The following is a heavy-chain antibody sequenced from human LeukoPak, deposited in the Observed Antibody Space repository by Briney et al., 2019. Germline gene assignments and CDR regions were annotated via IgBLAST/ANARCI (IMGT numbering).Heavy chain of an antibody. CDR1: GYTLTELS. V-gene: IGHV1-24*01. J-gene: IGHJ5*02. CDR3: ASGPSGYQENWFDP. CDR2: FDPEDGET. D-gene: IGHD3-3*01. Sequence: GASVKVSCKVSGYTLTELSMHWVRQAPGEGLEWMGGFDPEDGETIYAQKFQGRVTMTEDTSTDTAYMELSSLRSEDTAVYYCASGPSGYQENWFDPWGQGTLVTVSS.